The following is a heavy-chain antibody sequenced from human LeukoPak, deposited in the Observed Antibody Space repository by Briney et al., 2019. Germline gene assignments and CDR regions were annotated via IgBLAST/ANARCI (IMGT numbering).Heavy chain of an antibody. Sequence: KASETLSLTCTVSGGSISSSYWSWIRQPPGKGLEWIGYIYYSGSPNYNPSLKSRVTISVDTSKNQFSLKLSSVTAADTAVYYCARSATLNYDFWSGYYKDYYYYMDVWGKGTTVTVSS. D-gene: IGHD3-3*01. CDR2: IYYSGSP. V-gene: IGHV4-59*12. J-gene: IGHJ6*03. CDR1: GGSISSSY. CDR3: ARSATLNYDFWSGYYKDYYYYMDV.